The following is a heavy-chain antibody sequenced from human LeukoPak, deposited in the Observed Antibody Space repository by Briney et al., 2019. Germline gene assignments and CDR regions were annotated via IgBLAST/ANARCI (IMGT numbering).Heavy chain of an antibody. D-gene: IGHD1-26*01. V-gene: IGHV3-48*03. CDR1: GFTFSSYE. CDR2: ISSSGSTI. CDR3: AREYSGSYYGFDY. Sequence: GGSLRLSCAASGFTFSSYEMNWVRQAPGKGLEWVSYISSSGSTIYYADSVKGRFTISRDNAKNSLYLQMNSLRAEDTAVYYCAREYSGSYYGFDYLGQGTLVTVSS. J-gene: IGHJ4*02.